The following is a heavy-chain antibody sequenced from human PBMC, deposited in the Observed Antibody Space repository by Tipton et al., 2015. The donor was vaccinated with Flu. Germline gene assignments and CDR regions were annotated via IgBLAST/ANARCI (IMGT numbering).Heavy chain of an antibody. CDR1: GFSVSSNY. CDR2: IYSDDST. D-gene: IGHD7-27*01. CDR3: ATLTGDDY. J-gene: IGHJ4*02. V-gene: IGHV3-53*01. Sequence: SLRLSCAASGFSVSSNYMSWVRQAPGKGLEWVSVIYSDDSTNYADSVKGRFTVSRENSKNTLYLQMNSLRAEDTSVYYCATLTGDDYWGQGTLVTVSS.